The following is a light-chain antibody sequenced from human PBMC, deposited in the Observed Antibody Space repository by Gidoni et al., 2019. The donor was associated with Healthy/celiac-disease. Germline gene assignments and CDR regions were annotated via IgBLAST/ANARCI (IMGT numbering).Light chain of an antibody. J-gene: IGKJ4*01. CDR2: GAS. Sequence: EIVLSQSLATLSVSPGERATLSCRASQSVSSNLAWYQQKPGQAPRLLIYGASTRATGIPARFSGSGSGTEFTLTISSLQSEDFAVYYCQQYNNWPPVTFGRGTKVEIK. CDR3: QQYNNWPPVT. CDR1: QSVSSN. V-gene: IGKV3-15*01.